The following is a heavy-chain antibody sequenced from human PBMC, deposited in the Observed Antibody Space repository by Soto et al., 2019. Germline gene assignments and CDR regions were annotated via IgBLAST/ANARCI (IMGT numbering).Heavy chain of an antibody. CDR1: GFTFNTYT. CDR3: AIDQGLGSSGWYRAPRYFDY. V-gene: IGHV3-23*01. CDR2: LSGTGDST. J-gene: IGHJ4*02. D-gene: IGHD6-19*01. Sequence: GGSLRLSCAASGFTFNTYTMSWVRQAPGKGLEWVSGLSGTGDSTYYADSVKGRFTISRDNSKNTLYLQMNSLRAEDTAIYYCAIDQGLGSSGWYRAPRYFDYWGQGTLVTVSS.